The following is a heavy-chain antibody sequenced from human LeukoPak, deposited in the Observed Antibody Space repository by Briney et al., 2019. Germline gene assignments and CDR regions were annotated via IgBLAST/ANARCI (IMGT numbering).Heavy chain of an antibody. V-gene: IGHV3-30*02. CDR2: IGYTGTTT. D-gene: IGHD2/OR15-2a*01. J-gene: IGHJ4*02. Sequence: PGGSLRPFCAASGFNFSSFGMHWVRQAPGEGLEWVAYIGYTGTTTNYADSVKGRFTISRDNSKKTVHLQMNSLRAADTALYSCARDLTGKYYITYWGQGPLVTVSS. CDR3: ARDLTGKYYITY. CDR1: GFNFSSFG.